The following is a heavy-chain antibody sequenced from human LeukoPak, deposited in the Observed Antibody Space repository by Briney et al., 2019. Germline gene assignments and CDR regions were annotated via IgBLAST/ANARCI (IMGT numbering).Heavy chain of an antibody. CDR2: IIPIFGTA. CDR3: ASPYCGGDCYYPNAFDI. J-gene: IGHJ3*02. V-gene: IGHV1-69*01. Sequence: SVKVSCKASGGTFSSCAISWVRQAPGQGLEWMGGIIPIFGTANYAQKFQGRVTITADESTSTAYMELSSLRSEDTAVYYCASPYCGGDCYYPNAFDIWGQGTMVTVSS. CDR1: GGTFSSCA. D-gene: IGHD2-21*02.